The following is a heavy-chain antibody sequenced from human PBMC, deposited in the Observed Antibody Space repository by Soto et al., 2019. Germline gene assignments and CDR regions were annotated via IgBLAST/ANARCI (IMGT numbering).Heavy chain of an antibody. Sequence: SVKVSCKASGGTFSSYTISWVRQAPGQGLEWMGRIIPINGKANYAQKFQGRVTMTTDTSTSTAYMELRSLRSDDTAVYYCARQRITIFGVVTDNWFDPWGQGTLVTVSS. V-gene: IGHV1-69*02. CDR3: ARQRITIFGVVTDNWFDP. J-gene: IGHJ5*02. CDR1: GGTFSSYT. D-gene: IGHD3-3*01. CDR2: IIPINGKA.